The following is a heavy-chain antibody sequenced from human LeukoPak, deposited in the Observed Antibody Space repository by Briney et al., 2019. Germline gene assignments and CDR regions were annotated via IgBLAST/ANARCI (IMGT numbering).Heavy chain of an antibody. CDR1: GSTFSSYA. J-gene: IGHJ6*02. D-gene: IGHD6-6*01. CDR3: AKTRSIAAQIQYFGLDV. Sequence: GGSLRLSCAASGSTFSSYAMSWVRQAPGKGLEWVSAISGSGGDTDYADSVKGRFTISRDNSKNTLYMQMSSLRAEDTAVYYCAKTRSIAAQIQYFGLDVWGQGTTVTVSS. V-gene: IGHV3-23*01. CDR2: ISGSGGDT.